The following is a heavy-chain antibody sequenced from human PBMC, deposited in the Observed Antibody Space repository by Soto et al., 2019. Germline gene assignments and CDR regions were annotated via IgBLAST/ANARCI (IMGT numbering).Heavy chain of an antibody. CDR3: ARILYSSSSSHYYYGMDV. V-gene: IGHV4-34*01. D-gene: IGHD6-6*01. CDR2: INHSGST. CDR1: GGSFRGYF. J-gene: IGHJ6*02. Sequence: SETLSLTCAVYGGSFRGYFWSWIRQPPGKGLEWIGEINHSGSTYYNPSLKSRVAISVDTSKNQFSLKLSSVTAADTAVYYCARILYSSSSSHYYYGMDVWGQGTTVTVSS.